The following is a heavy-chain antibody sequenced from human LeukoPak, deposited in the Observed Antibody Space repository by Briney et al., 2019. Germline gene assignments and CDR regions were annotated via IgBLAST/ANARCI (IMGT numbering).Heavy chain of an antibody. J-gene: IGHJ4*02. CDR3: ARGPRTVVYFDY. V-gene: IGHV3-48*02. Sequence: GGSLRLSCAASGFTFSSYSMNWVRQAPGKGLGWVSYISSSSSSTQYAESVKGRFTISRDNAKNSLYLQMNSLRDEDTAVYYCARGPRTVVYFDYWGQGSLVTVSS. CDR2: ISSSSSST. D-gene: IGHD1-1*01. CDR1: GFTFSSYS.